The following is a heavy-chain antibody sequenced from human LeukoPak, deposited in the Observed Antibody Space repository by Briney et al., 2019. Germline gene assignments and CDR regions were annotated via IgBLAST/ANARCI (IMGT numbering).Heavy chain of an antibody. CDR1: GFTFSSYA. Sequence: PGGSLRLSCAASGFTFSSYAMSWVRQAPGKVLEWVSSISGSGGSTYYADSVKGRFTISRDTSKNTLYLQMNSLRAEDTAVYYCAKDLLSGWYYFDYWGQGTLVTVSS. CDR3: AKDLLSGWYYFDY. D-gene: IGHD6-19*01. CDR2: ISGSGGST. V-gene: IGHV3-23*01. J-gene: IGHJ4*02.